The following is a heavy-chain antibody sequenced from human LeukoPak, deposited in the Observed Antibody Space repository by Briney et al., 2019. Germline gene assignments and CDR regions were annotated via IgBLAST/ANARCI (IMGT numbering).Heavy chain of an antibody. CDR1: GFTFSSYG. CDR2: ISYDGSNK. V-gene: IGHV3-30*18. CDR3: AKVLGPRYSYGSFDY. J-gene: IGHJ4*02. D-gene: IGHD5-18*01. Sequence: PGGSLRLSCAASGFTFSSYGMHWVRQAPGKGLEWVAVISYDGSNKYYADSVKGRFTISRDNSKNTLYLQMNSLRAEDTAVYYCAKVLGPRYSYGSFDYWGQGTLVTVSS.